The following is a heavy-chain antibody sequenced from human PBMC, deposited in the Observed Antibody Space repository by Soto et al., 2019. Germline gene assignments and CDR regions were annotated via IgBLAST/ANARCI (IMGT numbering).Heavy chain of an antibody. CDR3: AISGIAAAGDNWFDP. CDR1: GFTVSSNY. D-gene: IGHD6-13*01. CDR2: IYSGGST. J-gene: IGHJ5*02. V-gene: IGHV3-53*01. Sequence: PGGSLRLSCASSGFTVSSNYMRWVRQAPGKGLEWVSVIYSGGSTYYADSVKGRFTISRDNSKNTLYLQMNSLRAEDTAVYYCAISGIAAAGDNWFDPWGQGTLVTVSS.